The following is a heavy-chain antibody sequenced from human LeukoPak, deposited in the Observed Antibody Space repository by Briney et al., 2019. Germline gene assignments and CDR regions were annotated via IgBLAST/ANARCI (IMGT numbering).Heavy chain of an antibody. D-gene: IGHD2-15*01. CDR3: ARDGTVDCSGGSCYSLPGMDV. J-gene: IGHJ6*02. CDR1: GGSISSGGYY. V-gene: IGHV4-31*03. Sequence: SETLSLTCTVFGGSISSGGYYWSWIRQHPGKGLEWIGYIYYSGSTYYNPSLKSRVTISVDTSKNQFSLKLSSVTAADTAVYYCARDGTVDCSGGSCYSLPGMDVWGQGTTVTVSS. CDR2: IYYSGST.